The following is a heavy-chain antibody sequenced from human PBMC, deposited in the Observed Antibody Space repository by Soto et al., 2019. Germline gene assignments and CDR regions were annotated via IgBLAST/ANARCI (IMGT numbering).Heavy chain of an antibody. CDR3: ARDPIRWADEKIAAAGNPSDY. J-gene: IGHJ4*02. Sequence: SETLSLTCGVHGGSFSDNYWTWIRQIPGKGLEWIGDIHQSGYINYNPSLKSRVTLSVDTSKRQVSLTVTSVTAADTAVYYCARDPIRWADEKIAAAGNPSDYWGQGTLVTVST. CDR2: IHQSGYI. V-gene: IGHV4-34*10. CDR1: GGSFSDNY. D-gene: IGHD6-13*01.